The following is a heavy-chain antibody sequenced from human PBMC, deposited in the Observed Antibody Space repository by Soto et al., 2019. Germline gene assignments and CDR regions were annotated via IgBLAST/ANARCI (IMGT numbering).Heavy chain of an antibody. CDR3: ARGAVTTFYYFDY. CDR1: GGTFSSYA. V-gene: IGHV1-69*13. CDR2: IIPIFGTA. Sequence: SVKVSCKASGGTFSSYAISWVRQAPGQGLEWMGGIIPIFGTANYAQKFQGRVTITADEYTSTAYMELSSLRSEDTAVYYCARGAVTTFYYFDYWGQGTLVTVSS. D-gene: IGHD4-17*01. J-gene: IGHJ4*02.